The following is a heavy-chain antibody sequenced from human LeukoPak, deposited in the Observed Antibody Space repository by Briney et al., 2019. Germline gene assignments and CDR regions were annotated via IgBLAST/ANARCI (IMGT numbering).Heavy chain of an antibody. V-gene: IGHV4-39*01. J-gene: IGHJ4*02. CDR2: IYYSGNT. CDR1: GDSISTSNSY. D-gene: IGHD5-18*01. CDR3: ARGIRSSYGYWAYFDY. Sequence: TSETLSLTCTVSGDSISTSNSYWGWIRQPPGKGLEWIGSIYYSGNTYYNASLKSRVTISVDTSKNQFSLKLSSVTAADTAVYYCARGIRSSYGYWAYFDYWGQGTLVTVSS.